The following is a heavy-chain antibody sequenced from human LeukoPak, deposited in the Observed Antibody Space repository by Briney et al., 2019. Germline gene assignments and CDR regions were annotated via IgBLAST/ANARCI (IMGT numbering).Heavy chain of an antibody. J-gene: IGHJ3*02. D-gene: IGHD5-12*01. CDR1: GFTFTGYY. CDR3: ARGTEYSGYDWDI. CDR2: ISAYNGNT. V-gene: IGHV1-18*04. Sequence: GASVKVSCKTSGFTFTGYYFHWVRQAPGQGLEWMGWISAYNGNTNYAQKLQGRVTMTTDTSTSTAYMELRSLRSDDTAVYYCARGTEYSGYDWDIWGQGTMVTVSS.